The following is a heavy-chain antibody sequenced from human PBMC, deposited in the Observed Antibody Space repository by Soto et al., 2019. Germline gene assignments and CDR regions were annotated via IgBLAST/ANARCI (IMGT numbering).Heavy chain of an antibody. CDR3: ARDVFGGSYSMDV. D-gene: IGHD1-26*01. V-gene: IGHV3-30-3*01. Sequence: QVQLVESGGGVVQPGRSLRLSCAASGFPFSNYAVHWVRQAPGKGLEWVAAISYDGSNNYYADSVKGRFTISRDNSRNTLYVQMNSLRVEDTAVYYCARDVFGGSYSMDVWGQGTTVTVS. CDR1: GFPFSNYA. J-gene: IGHJ6*02. CDR2: ISYDGSNN.